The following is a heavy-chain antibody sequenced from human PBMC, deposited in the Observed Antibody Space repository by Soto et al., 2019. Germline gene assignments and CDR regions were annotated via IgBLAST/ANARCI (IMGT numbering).Heavy chain of an antibody. CDR1: GGSISSYY. CDR2: IYYSGST. D-gene: IGHD3-10*01. J-gene: IGHJ4*02. CDR3: AREAYYYGSGSSH. Sequence: SETLSLTCTVSGGSISSYYWSWIRQPPGKGLEWIGYIYYSGSTNYNPSLKSRVTISVDTSKNQFSLKLSSVTAADTAVYYCAREAYYYGSGSSHWGQGTLVTVSS. V-gene: IGHV4-59*12.